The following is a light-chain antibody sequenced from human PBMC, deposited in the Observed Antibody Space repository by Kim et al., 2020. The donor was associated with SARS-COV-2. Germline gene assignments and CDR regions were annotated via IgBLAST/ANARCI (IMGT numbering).Light chain of an antibody. CDR1: QSVSSMY. CDR2: GAS. Sequence: IVLTQSPGTLSLSPGERATLSCRASQSVSSMYLAWYQQKPGQAPRLLIYGASSRATGIPDRFSDSGSGTDFTLTISRLEPEDCAVYYCQQYENSPWTFGQGTKVDIK. J-gene: IGKJ1*01. CDR3: QQYENSPWT. V-gene: IGKV3-20*01.